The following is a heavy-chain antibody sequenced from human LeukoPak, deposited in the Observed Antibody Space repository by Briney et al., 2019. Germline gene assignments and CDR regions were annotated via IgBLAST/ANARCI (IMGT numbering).Heavy chain of an antibody. CDR1: GGTSSSYA. Sequence: SVKASCKASGGTSSSYAISWVRQAPGQGLEWMGRIIPILGIANYAQKFQGRVTITADKSTSTAYMELSSLRSEDTAVYYCARDKGHAAAASLYYFDYWGQGTLVTVSS. CDR3: ARDKGHAAAASLYYFDY. CDR2: IIPILGIA. J-gene: IGHJ4*02. D-gene: IGHD6-13*01. V-gene: IGHV1-69*04.